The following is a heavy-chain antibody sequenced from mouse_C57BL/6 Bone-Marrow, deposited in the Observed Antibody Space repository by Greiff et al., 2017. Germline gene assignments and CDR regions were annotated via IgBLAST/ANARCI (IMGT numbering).Heavy chain of an antibody. J-gene: IGHJ4*01. CDR2: ISSGSSTI. V-gene: IGHV5-17*01. Sequence: EVMLVESGGGLVKPGGSLKLSCAASGFTFSDYGMHWVRQAPEKGLEWVAYISSGSSTIDYAATVKGRFTISRDNAKNTLFLQMTSLRSEDTAMYYCARPRTFMDYWGQGTSVTVSA. CDR1: GFTFSDYG. CDR3: ARPRTFMDY.